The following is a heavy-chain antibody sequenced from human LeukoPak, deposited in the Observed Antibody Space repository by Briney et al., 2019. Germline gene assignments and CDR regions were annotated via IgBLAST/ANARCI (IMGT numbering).Heavy chain of an antibody. CDR2: THYRSKWYY. V-gene: IGHV6-1*01. Sequence: SQTLSLTCAISGDSVSSNNAAWNWIRQSPSRGLEWLGRTHYRSKWYYHYAVSVKSRITIKPDTSKNRFSLQLNFVTPDDTAVYYCVRSHNGDIDYWGQGTLVTVSS. CDR3: VRSHNGDIDY. CDR1: GDSVSSNNAA. D-gene: IGHD7-27*01. J-gene: IGHJ4*02.